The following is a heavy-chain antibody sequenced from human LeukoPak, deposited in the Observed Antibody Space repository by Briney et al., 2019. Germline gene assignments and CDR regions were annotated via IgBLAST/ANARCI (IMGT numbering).Heavy chain of an antibody. J-gene: IGHJ6*03. Sequence: PSETLSLTCTVSGGSISSYYWSWIRQPAGKGLEWIGRIYTSGSTNYNPSPKSRVTMSVDTSKNQFSLKLSSVTAADTAVYYCAREREPEYYDFWSGYYTQYYYYMDVWGKGTTVTVSS. CDR2: IYTSGST. CDR3: AREREPEYYDFWSGYYTQYYYYMDV. V-gene: IGHV4-4*07. CDR1: GGSISSYY. D-gene: IGHD3-3*01.